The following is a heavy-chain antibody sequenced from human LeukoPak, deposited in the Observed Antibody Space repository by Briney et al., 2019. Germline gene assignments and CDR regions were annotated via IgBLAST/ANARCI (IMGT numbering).Heavy chain of an antibody. Sequence: SETLSLTCAVSGGSISSGGYSWSWLRQPPGKGLEWIGYIYHSGSTYYNPSLKSRVTLSVDRSKNQFSLKLSSVTAADTAVYYCARTYYYGSGTPNWFDPWGQGTLVTVSS. D-gene: IGHD3-10*01. CDR2: IYHSGST. J-gene: IGHJ5*02. CDR3: ARTYYYGSGTPNWFDP. V-gene: IGHV4-30-2*01. CDR1: GGSISSGGYS.